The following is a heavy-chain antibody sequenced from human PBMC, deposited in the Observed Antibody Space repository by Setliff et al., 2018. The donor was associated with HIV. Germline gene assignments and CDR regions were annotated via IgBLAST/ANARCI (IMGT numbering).Heavy chain of an antibody. CDR1: RGSFSDYY. CDR3: ARTPQEVVVVAATRPYYYYYMDV. V-gene: IGHV4-34*01. Sequence: PSETLSLTCVVYRGSFSDYYWTWIRQPPGKGLEWIGEISPSGSTNYNPSLKSRVTISVDTSENQFSLKLSSVTAADTAVYYCARTPQEVVVVAATRPYYYYYMDVWGKG. D-gene: IGHD2-15*01. J-gene: IGHJ6*03. CDR2: ISPSGST.